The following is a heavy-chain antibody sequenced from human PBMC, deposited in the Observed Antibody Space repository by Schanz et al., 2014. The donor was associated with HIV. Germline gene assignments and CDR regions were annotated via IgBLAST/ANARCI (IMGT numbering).Heavy chain of an antibody. CDR2: ISYDGSNK. CDR1: GFIFSRYG. Sequence: QVQLVESGGGVVQPGRSLRLSCAASGFIFSRYGMHWVRQAPGKGLEWGAVISYDGSNKYYADSVKGRFTISRDNSKNTLFLQMNSLRAEDTAMYYCAKDQGDVTGTPFDYWGQGTLVTVSS. J-gene: IGHJ4*02. CDR3: AKDQGDVTGTPFDY. D-gene: IGHD1-20*01. V-gene: IGHV3-30*19.